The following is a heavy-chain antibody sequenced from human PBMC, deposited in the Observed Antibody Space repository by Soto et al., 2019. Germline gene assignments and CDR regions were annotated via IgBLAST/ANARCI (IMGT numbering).Heavy chain of an antibody. Sequence: PSETLSLSWSVSGGSISGGDDYWSWIRQPPGKGLEWIGYIYYSGSTYYNPSLKSRVTISVDTSKNQFSLKLSSVTAADTAVYYCARRITGHFDYWGQGTLVTVSS. CDR1: GGSISGGDDY. V-gene: IGHV4-30-4*01. J-gene: IGHJ4*02. CDR3: ARRITGHFDY. CDR2: IYYSGST.